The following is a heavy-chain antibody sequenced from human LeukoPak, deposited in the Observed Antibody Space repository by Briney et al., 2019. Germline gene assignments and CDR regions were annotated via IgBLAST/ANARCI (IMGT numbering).Heavy chain of an antibody. CDR1: GYTFTGYY. CDR2: INPNSGGT. J-gene: IGHJ4*02. Sequence: GASVKVSCKASGYTFTGYYMHWVRQAPGQGLEWMGRINPNSGGTNYAQKFQGGVTMTRDTSISTAYMELSRLRSDDTAVYYCARLDDGVVVPAAEGYWGQGTLVTVSS. D-gene: IGHD2-2*01. CDR3: ARLDDGVVVPAAEGY. V-gene: IGHV1-2*06.